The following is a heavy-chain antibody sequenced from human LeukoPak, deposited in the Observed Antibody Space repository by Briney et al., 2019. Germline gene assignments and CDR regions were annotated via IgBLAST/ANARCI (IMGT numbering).Heavy chain of an antibody. D-gene: IGHD3-10*01. CDR3: ARDLRRMYGSGSYTWFDP. CDR1: GGTFSSYA. V-gene: IGHV1-69*05. Sequence: SVKVSCKASGGTFSSYAISWVRQAPGQGLEWMGGIIPIFGTANYAQKLQGRVTMTTDTSTSTAYTELRSLRSDDTAVYYCARDLRRMYGSGSYTWFDPWGQGTLVTVSS. J-gene: IGHJ5*02. CDR2: IIPIFGTA.